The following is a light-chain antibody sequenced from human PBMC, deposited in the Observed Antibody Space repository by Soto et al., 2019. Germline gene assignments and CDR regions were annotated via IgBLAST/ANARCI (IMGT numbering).Light chain of an antibody. V-gene: IGKV3-15*01. CDR3: QQYNNWSLT. Sequence: ERVVTQSPATLSVSPGERVTLSCRASQSVSNDLAWYQQKPGQAPRLLIYRTSIRATGIPARFSGSGSGTEFTLTISSLQSEDSAVYYCQQYNNWSLTFGGGTKVEIK. CDR1: QSVSND. J-gene: IGKJ4*01. CDR2: RTS.